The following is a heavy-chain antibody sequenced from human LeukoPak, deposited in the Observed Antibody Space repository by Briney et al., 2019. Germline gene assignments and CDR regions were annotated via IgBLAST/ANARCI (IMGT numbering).Heavy chain of an antibody. CDR3: ARTPGIAVAGTYYFDY. CDR1: GGTFSSYA. CDR2: IIPIFGTA. J-gene: IGHJ4*02. Sequence: ASVKVSCKASGGTFSSYAISWVRQAPGQGLEWMGRIIPIFGTANYAQKFQGRVTITTDESTSTAYMELSSLRSEDTAVYYCARTPGIAVAGTYYFDYWGQGTLVTVSS. D-gene: IGHD6-19*01. V-gene: IGHV1-69*05.